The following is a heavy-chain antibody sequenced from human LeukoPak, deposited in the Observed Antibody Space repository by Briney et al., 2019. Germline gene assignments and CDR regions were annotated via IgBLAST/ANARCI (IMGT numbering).Heavy chain of an antibody. Sequence: ASVKVSCKASGGTFSSYAISWVRQAPGQGLEWMGGIIPIFGTANYAQKFQGRVTITADESTSTAYMELSSLRSEDTAVYYCAREGSSSIWFDPWGQGTLVTVSS. CDR2: IIPIFGTA. D-gene: IGHD6-13*01. J-gene: IGHJ5*02. CDR1: GGTFSSYA. V-gene: IGHV1-69*01. CDR3: AREGSSSIWFDP.